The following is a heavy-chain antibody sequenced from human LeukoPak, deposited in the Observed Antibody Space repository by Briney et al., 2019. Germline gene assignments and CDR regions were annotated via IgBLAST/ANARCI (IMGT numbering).Heavy chain of an antibody. D-gene: IGHD6-13*01. CDR2: IYYSGST. J-gene: IGHJ4*02. V-gene: IGHV4-59*11. Sequence: KPSETLSLTCSVSGGSISSHYWSWNRQPPGKGLEWIGYIYYSGSTNYNPSLKSRATISVDTSKNQFSLKLSSVTAADTAVYYCARSPYSSSVDYWGQGTQVTVSS. CDR3: ARSPYSSSVDY. CDR1: GGSISSHY.